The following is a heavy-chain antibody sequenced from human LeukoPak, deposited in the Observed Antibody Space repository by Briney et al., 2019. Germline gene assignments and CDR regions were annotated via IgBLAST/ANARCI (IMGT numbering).Heavy chain of an antibody. CDR1: GFTVSSYA. D-gene: IGHD6-13*01. J-gene: IGHJ4*02. CDR2: IYYSGTT. CDR3: ARGVYIAAAQYGY. Sequence: GSLRLSCAASGFTVSSYAMSLIRQPAGKGLEWIGYIYYSGTTNYNPSLKSRVTISVDTSKNQFSLKLSSVTAADTAVYYCARGVYIAAAQYGYWGQGTLVTVSS. V-gene: IGHV4-59*02.